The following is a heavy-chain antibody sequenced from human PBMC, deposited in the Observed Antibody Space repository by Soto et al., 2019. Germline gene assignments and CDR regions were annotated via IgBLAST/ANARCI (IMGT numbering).Heavy chain of an antibody. CDR3: ARDGRDGYNTDFDY. J-gene: IGHJ4*02. CDR2: IWYDGNNE. CDR1: GFTFSTYG. Sequence: QVQLVESGGGVVQPGRSLRLSSTASGFTFSTYGMHWVRQAPGKGLEWVAVIWYDGNNEYYADSVKGRFTISRDNSKNTLYLQMNSLRAEDTAVYYCARDGRDGYNTDFDYWGQGTLVTVSS. V-gene: IGHV3-33*01. D-gene: IGHD5-12*01.